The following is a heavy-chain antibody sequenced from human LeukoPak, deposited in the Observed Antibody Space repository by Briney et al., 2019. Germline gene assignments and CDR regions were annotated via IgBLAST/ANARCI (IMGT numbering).Heavy chain of an antibody. D-gene: IGHD2-21*02. J-gene: IGHJ4*02. CDR3: AKDIPSVTATPHDY. Sequence: GGSLRLSCAASGFTFSDYAMSWVRQAPGKGLDWVSTISSYGGSTYYADSVKGRFTISRDNSKNTLYLQMNSLRAKNTAVYFCAKDIPSVTATPHDYWGQGALVTVSS. V-gene: IGHV3-23*01. CDR1: GFTFSDYA. CDR2: ISSYGGST.